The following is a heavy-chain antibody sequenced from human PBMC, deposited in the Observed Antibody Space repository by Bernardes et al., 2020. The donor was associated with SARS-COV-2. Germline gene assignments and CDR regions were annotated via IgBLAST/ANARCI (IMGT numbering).Heavy chain of an antibody. CDR3: ARHGIPWGSTSCYTMGPSFCYYGMDV. CDR2: IYYSGST. D-gene: IGHD2-2*02. Sequence: SEPLSLTCTVSGGSISSSSYYWGWLRQPPGKGLEWIGSIYYSGSTYYNPSLKSRVTISVDTSKNQFSLKLSSVTAADTAVYYCARHGIPWGSTSCYTMGPSFCYYGMDVWGQGTTVTVSS. CDR1: GGSISSSSYY. J-gene: IGHJ6*02. V-gene: IGHV4-39*01.